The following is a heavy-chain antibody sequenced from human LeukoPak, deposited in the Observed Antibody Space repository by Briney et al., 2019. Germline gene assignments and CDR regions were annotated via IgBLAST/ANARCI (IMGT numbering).Heavy chain of an antibody. CDR3: ARVSLEQQLEFDY. V-gene: IGHV3-30-3*01. J-gene: IGHJ4*02. Sequence: GGSLRLSCAASGFTFSSYAMHWVRQAPGKGLEWVAVISYDGSNKYYADSVKGRFTISRDNSKNTLYLQMNSLRAEDTAVYYCARVSLEQQLEFDYWGQGTLVTVSS. CDR1: GFTFSSYA. CDR2: ISYDGSNK. D-gene: IGHD6-13*01.